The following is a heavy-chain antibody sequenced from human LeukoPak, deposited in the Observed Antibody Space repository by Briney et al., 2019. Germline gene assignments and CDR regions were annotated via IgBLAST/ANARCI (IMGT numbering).Heavy chain of an antibody. V-gene: IGHV4-61*05. CDR1: GGSISSSTCY. CDR3: ARGQYDFWSGPSLYYYYMDV. J-gene: IGHJ6*03. CDR2: IYYSGST. Sequence: PSETLSLTCTVSGGSISSSTCYWGWIRQPPGKGLEWIGYIYYSGSTNYNPSLKSRVTISVDTSKNQFSLKLSSVTAADTAVYYCARGQYDFWSGPSLYYYYMDVWGKGITVTVSS. D-gene: IGHD3-3*01.